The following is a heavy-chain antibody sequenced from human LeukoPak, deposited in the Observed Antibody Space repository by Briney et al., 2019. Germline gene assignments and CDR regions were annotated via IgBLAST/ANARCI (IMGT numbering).Heavy chain of an antibody. Sequence: ASVKVSCKASGYTFTSYDISWVRQAPGQGLEWMGGIIPIFGTANYAQKFQGRVTITADESTSTAYMELSSLRSEDTAVYYCAIDYYGSGRINYYYGMDVWGQGTTVTVSS. J-gene: IGHJ6*02. CDR1: GYTFTSYD. CDR2: IIPIFGTA. V-gene: IGHV1-69*13. CDR3: AIDYYGSGRINYYYGMDV. D-gene: IGHD3-10*01.